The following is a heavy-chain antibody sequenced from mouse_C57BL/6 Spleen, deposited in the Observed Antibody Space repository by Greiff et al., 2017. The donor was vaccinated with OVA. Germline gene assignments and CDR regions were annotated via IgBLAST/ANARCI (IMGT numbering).Heavy chain of an antibody. CDR2: IDPETGGT. J-gene: IGHJ4*01. V-gene: IGHV1-15*01. CDR3: VLRRTLAMDY. CDR1: GYTFTDYE. Sequence: QVQLQQSGAELVRPGASVTLSCKASGYTFTDYEMHWVKQTPVHGLEWIGAIDPETGGTAYNQKFKGKAILTADKSSSTAYMELRSLTSEDSAVYYCVLRRTLAMDYWGQGTSVTVSS. D-gene: IGHD1-1*01.